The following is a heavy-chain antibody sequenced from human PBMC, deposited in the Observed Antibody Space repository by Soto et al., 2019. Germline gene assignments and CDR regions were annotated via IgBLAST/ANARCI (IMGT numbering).Heavy chain of an antibody. CDR2: IYYSGST. Sequence: PSETLSLTCTVSGGSISSSSYYWGWIRQPPGKGLEWIGSIYYSGSTYYNPSLKSRVTISVDTSKNQFSLKLSSVTAADTAVYYCARHKAEHYSGYDLDPHGYYYYMDVWGKGTTVTVSS. J-gene: IGHJ6*03. V-gene: IGHV4-39*01. CDR1: GGSISSSSYY. CDR3: ARHKAEHYSGYDLDPHGYYYYMDV. D-gene: IGHD5-12*01.